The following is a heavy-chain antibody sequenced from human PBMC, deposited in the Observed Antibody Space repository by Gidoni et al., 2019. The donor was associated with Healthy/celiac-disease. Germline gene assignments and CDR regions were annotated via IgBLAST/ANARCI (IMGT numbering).Heavy chain of an antibody. CDR1: GGSISSSSYY. D-gene: IGHD6-19*01. Sequence: QLQLQESGPGLVKPSETLSLTCTVSGGSISSSSYYWGWIRQPPGKGLEWIGSIYYSGSTYYNPSLKSRVTISVDTSKNQFSLKLSSVTAADTAVYYCARQAVAGTFGDWGQGTLVTVSS. J-gene: IGHJ4*02. CDR3: ARQAVAGTFGD. CDR2: IYYSGST. V-gene: IGHV4-39*01.